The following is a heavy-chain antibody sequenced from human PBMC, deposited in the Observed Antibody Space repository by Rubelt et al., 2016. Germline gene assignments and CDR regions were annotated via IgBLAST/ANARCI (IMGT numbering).Heavy chain of an antibody. J-gene: IGHJ6*02. D-gene: IGHD1-26*01. Sequence: QVQLQQWGAGLLKPSETLSLTCAVYGGSFSGYYWSWIRQPPGKGLEWIGEINNSGSTNYNPSLKSRVTISVDTSKNQFSLKLSSVTAADTAVYYCARGRMGFHYYYYGMDVWGQGTTVTVSS. CDR2: INNSGST. CDR1: GGSFSGYY. CDR3: ARGRMGFHYYYYGMDV. V-gene: IGHV4-34*01.